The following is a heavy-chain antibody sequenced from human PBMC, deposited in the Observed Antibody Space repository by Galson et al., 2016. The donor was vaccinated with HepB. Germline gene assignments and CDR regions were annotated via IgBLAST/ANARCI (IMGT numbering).Heavy chain of an antibody. Sequence: SLRLSCAASEFTFSSYGMHWVRQAPGKGLGGVAVITYEGSNKYYADSVKGRFTISRDNSKNTLYLQMNSLRTEDTAVYYCAKDPKGYSGYGLFDYWGQGTLVTVSS. CDR1: EFTFSSYG. CDR3: AKDPKGYSGYGLFDY. D-gene: IGHD5-12*01. CDR2: ITYEGSNK. V-gene: IGHV3-30*18. J-gene: IGHJ4*02.